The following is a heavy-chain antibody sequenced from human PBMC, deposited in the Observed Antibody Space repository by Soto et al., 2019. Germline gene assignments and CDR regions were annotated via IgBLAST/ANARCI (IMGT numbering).Heavy chain of an antibody. Sequence: ETLSLTCAVYGGSFSGYYWSWIRQPPGKGLEWIGEINHSGSTNYNPSLKSRVTISVDTSKNQFSLKLSSVTAADTAVYYCVRATLVRYYYYYYMDVWGKGTTVTVSS. CDR3: VRATLVRYYYYYYMDV. CDR1: GGSFSGYY. CDR2: INHSGST. J-gene: IGHJ6*03. V-gene: IGHV4-34*01. D-gene: IGHD1-26*01.